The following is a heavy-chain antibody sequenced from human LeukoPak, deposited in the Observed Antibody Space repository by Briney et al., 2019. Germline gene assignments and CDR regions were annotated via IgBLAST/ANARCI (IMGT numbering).Heavy chain of an antibody. CDR3: ARLGGYYDSSGYSGADYFDY. J-gene: IGHJ4*02. V-gene: IGHV3-53*01. D-gene: IGHD3-22*01. Sequence: GGSLRLSCAASGFTVSSNYMSWVRQAPGKGLEWVSVIYSGGSTYYADSVKGRFTISRDNSKNTLYLQMNSLRAEDTAVYYCARLGGYYDSSGYSGADYFDYWGQGTVVTVSS. CDR1: GFTVSSNY. CDR2: IYSGGST.